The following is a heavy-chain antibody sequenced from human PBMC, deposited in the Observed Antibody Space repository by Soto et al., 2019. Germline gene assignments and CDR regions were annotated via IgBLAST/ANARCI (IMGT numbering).Heavy chain of an antibody. J-gene: IGHJ6*02. CDR3: AREGGGSTYYYYGMDV. CDR2: IYYSGST. CDR1: GGSISSYY. Sequence: QVQLQESGPGLVKPSETLSLTCTVSGGSISSYYWSWIRQPPGKGLEWIGYIYYSGSTNYNPSLKSRVTISVDTSKNQFSLKLSSVTAADTAVYYCAREGGGSTYYYYGMDVWGQGTTVTVSS. D-gene: IGHD2-15*01. V-gene: IGHV4-59*01.